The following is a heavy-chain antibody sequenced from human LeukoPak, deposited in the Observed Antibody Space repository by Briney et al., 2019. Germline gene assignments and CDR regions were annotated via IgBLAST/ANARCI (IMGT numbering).Heavy chain of an antibody. J-gene: IGHJ6*02. V-gene: IGHV3-7*03. Sequence: GGSLRLSCAASGFTFSSYWMSWVRQAPGKGLEWVANIKQDGSEKYYVDSVKGRFTISRDNAKNSLYLQMSNLRAEDTAVYFCARGGGLDVWGQGATVTVSS. CDR1: GFTFSSYW. D-gene: IGHD3-16*01. CDR3: ARGGGLDV. CDR2: IKQDGSEK.